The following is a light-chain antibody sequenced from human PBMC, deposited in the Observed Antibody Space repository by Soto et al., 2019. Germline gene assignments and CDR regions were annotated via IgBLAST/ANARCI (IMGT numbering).Light chain of an antibody. CDR3: CSYAGSYSLL. CDR2: DVT. J-gene: IGLJ2*01. V-gene: IGLV2-11*01. Sequence: QSALTQPRSVSGSPGQSVTISCTATTSDVGSYNYVSWYRQHPGKAPQLLIYDVTKRPSGVPGRFSGSKSDNTASLTISGLQAEDEADYYCCSYAGSYSLLFGGGTKVTVL. CDR1: TSDVGSYNY.